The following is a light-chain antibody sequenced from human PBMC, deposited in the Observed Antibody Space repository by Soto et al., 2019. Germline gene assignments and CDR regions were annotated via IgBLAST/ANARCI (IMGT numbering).Light chain of an antibody. J-gene: IGKJ4*01. CDR1: RTINTY. CDR3: QQTYSDIS. CDR2: GAS. Sequence: DVRMTQSPSSLSASVGDTITITCRASRTINTYLNWFQQKPGEPPRPLIYGASTLHDGVPSRFSGSGSGADFTLTISGLQPEDFASYHCQQTYSDISFGGGTKV. V-gene: IGKV1-39*01.